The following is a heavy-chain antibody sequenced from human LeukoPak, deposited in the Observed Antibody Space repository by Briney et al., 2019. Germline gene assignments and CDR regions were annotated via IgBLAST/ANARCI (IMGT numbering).Heavy chain of an antibody. CDR3: ARGGDLQALLGKRPYYYYYGMDV. J-gene: IGHJ6*02. CDR2: IIPSFGIA. CDR1: GGTFSSYA. V-gene: IGHV1-69*04. Sequence: ASVKVSCKASGGTFSSYAISWVRQAPGQGLEWMGRIIPSFGIANYAQKFQGRVTITADKSTSTAYMELSSLRSEDTAVYYCARGGDLQALLGKRPYYYYYGMDVWGQGTTVTVSS. D-gene: IGHD7-27*01.